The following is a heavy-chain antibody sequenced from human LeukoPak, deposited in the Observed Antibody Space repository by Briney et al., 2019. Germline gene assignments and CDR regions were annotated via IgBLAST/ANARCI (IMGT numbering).Heavy chain of an antibody. CDR3: AKLGASGTRYYYY. CDR2: ISPHTGET. J-gene: IGHJ6*01. Sequence: ASVKVPCRASGYTLTDHFLHWVRLVPGQGLEWMGWISPHTGETNFPKKFEGRISLTRDTSLNTAYMELRSLRADDSAVYYCAKLGASGTRYYYY. CDR1: GYTLTDHF. V-gene: IGHV1-2*02. D-gene: IGHD1-26*01.